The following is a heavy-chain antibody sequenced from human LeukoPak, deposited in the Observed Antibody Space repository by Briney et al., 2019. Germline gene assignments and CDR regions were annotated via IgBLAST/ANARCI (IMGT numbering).Heavy chain of an antibody. CDR2: INPNSGST. V-gene: IGHV1-2*02. CDR1: GYTFIGYY. Sequence: GASVKVSCKASGYTFIGYYMHWVRQAPGQGLEWMGWINPNSGSTNYAQKFQGRVTMTRDTSISTAYMELSRLRSDDTAVYYCARDFAAHFDYWGQGTLVTVSS. D-gene: IGHD6-25*01. CDR3: ARDFAAHFDY. J-gene: IGHJ4*02.